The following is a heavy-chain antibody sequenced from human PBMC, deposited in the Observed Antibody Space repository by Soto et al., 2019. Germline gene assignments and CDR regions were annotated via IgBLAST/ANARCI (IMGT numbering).Heavy chain of an antibody. Sequence: QVQLEQSGAEVKKPGASVKVSCKASGYTFTSYGISWVRQAPGQGLEWMGRISAYNGNTNYAQKPQGRVPMTTDTSTSTAYTELRSLRSDDTAVYYCARVVGALGHWFDPWGQGTLVTVSS. V-gene: IGHV1-18*01. J-gene: IGHJ5*02. CDR3: ARVVGALGHWFDP. CDR1: GYTFTSYG. D-gene: IGHD1-26*01. CDR2: ISAYNGNT.